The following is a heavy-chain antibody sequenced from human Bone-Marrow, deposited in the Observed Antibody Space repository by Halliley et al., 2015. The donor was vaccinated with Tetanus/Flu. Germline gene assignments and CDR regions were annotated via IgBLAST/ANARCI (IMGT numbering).Heavy chain of an antibody. V-gene: IGHV3-64D*06. J-gene: IGHJ4*02. CDR2: VNANAAST. CDR3: VKALTTWALDG. Sequence: EYISTVNANAASTFYADSVKGRFTISRDNSKNALYLQMSSLRTEDTAVYYCVKALTTWALDGWGQGTLVTVSS. D-gene: IGHD1-1*01.